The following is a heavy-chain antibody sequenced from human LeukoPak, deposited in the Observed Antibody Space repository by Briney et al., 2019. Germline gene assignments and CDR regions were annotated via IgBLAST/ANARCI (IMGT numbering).Heavy chain of an antibody. CDR2: INPNSGGT. CDR3: ARAGPKLRPFDY. J-gene: IGHJ4*02. Sequence: ASVKVSCKASGYTFTSYAMNWVRQAPGQGLEWMGWINPNSGGTNYAQKFQGRVTMTRDTSISTAYMELSRLRSDDTAVYYCARAGPKLRPFDYWGQGTLVTVSS. V-gene: IGHV1-2*02. CDR1: GYTFTSYA.